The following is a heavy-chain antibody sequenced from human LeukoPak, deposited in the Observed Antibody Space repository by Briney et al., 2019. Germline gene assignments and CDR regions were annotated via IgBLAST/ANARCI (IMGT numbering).Heavy chain of an antibody. CDR1: GFTFSSYS. D-gene: IGHD3-10*01. Sequence: PGGSLRLPCAASGFTFSSYSMNWVRQAPGKGLEWVSSISSSSSYIYYADSVKGRFTISRDNAKNSLYLQMNSLRAEDTAVYYCARDRGSGSYGIFDYWGQGTLVTVSS. J-gene: IGHJ4*02. CDR2: ISSSSSYI. V-gene: IGHV3-21*01. CDR3: ARDRGSGSYGIFDY.